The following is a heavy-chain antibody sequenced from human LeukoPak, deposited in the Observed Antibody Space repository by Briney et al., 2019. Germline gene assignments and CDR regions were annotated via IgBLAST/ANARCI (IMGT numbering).Heavy chain of an antibody. CDR3: AKDPSFYGVVSHFVY. V-gene: IGHV3-23*01. J-gene: IGHJ4*02. Sequence: GGSLRLSCAASGFTFSSHAMSWVRQAPGKGLEWVSVISGSGGITYYADSVKGRFTISRDNSKNTLYLQMNSLRAEDTAVYYCAKDPSFYGVVSHFVYWGQGTLVTVSS. D-gene: IGHD3-3*01. CDR1: GFTFSSHA. CDR2: ISGSGGIT.